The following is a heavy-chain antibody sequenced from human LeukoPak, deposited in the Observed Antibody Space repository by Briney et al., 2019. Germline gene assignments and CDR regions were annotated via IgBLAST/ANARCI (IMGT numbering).Heavy chain of an antibody. Sequence: ASVKVSCKASGYTFTSYGISWVRQAPGQGLEWMGWISAYNGNTNYAQKLQGSVTMTTDTSTSTAYMELRSLRSDDTAVYYWARDIGSIWQQLSLLDPPFDYWGQGTLVTVSS. CDR3: ARDIGSIWQQLSLLDPPFDY. J-gene: IGHJ4*02. CDR1: GYTFTSYG. V-gene: IGHV1-18*01. CDR2: ISAYNGNT. D-gene: IGHD6-13*01.